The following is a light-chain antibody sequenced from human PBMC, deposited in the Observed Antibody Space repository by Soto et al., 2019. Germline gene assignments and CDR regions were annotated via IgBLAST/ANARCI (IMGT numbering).Light chain of an antibody. J-gene: IGKJ1*01. CDR3: QQYNNWPGT. V-gene: IGKV3-15*01. Sequence: EIVLTQSPATLSVSPGERATLSCRASQSVSSNLAWYQQKPGQAPRLLIHGASTRATGIPARFSGSGSGTEFTLTISSLQSEDFADYYCQQYNNWPGTFGQGTKVDIK. CDR1: QSVSSN. CDR2: GAS.